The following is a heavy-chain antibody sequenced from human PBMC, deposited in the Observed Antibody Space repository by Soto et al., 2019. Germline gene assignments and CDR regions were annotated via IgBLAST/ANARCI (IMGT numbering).Heavy chain of an antibody. J-gene: IGHJ5*02. CDR2: IFSNDEK. V-gene: IGHV2-26*01. Sequence: QVTVKESGPVLVKPTETLTLTCTVSGFSLSNAGLGVSWIRQPPGKALEWLAHIFSNDEKSYSTSLKSRLTISKDTSKSQVVLTMNNMDPVDTATYYCASTYSTSWYWFYLWGQGTLVTVSS. D-gene: IGHD6-13*01. CDR3: ASTYSTSWYWFYL. CDR1: GFSLSNAGLG.